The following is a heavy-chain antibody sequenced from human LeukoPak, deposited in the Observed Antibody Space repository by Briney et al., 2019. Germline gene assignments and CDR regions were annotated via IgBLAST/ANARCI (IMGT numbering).Heavy chain of an antibody. D-gene: IGHD2-21*02. CDR1: GFTFRLFG. V-gene: IGHV3-30*02. J-gene: IGHJ5*01. Sequence: GGSLRLSCAVSGFTFRLFGMHWVRQAPGKGLGWVSFIRFDGGNTYHADSVKGRFTISRDNSKNTLYLQMNSLTSEDTAVYYCAKVKTDILIPDSWGQGTLVTVSS. CDR2: IRFDGGNT. CDR3: AKVKTDILIPDS.